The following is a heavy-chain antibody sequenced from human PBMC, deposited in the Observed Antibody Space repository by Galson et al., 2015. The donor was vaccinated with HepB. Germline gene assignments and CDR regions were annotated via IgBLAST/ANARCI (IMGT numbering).Heavy chain of an antibody. CDR3: ARVVPAAGWSINQFDY. CDR1: GYTFTSYG. J-gene: IGHJ4*02. V-gene: IGHV1-18*01. Sequence: SVKVSCKASGYTFTSYGISWVRQAPGQGLEWMGWISAYNGNTNYAQKLQGRVTMTTDTSTSTAYMELRSLRSDDTAVYYCARVVPAAGWSINQFDYWGQGTLVTVSS. D-gene: IGHD2-2*01. CDR2: ISAYNGNT.